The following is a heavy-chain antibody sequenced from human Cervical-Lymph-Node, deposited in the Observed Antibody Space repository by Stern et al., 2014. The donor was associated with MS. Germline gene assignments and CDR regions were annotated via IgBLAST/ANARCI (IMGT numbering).Heavy chain of an antibody. CDR2: ISGYNDNT. V-gene: IGHV1-18*01. CDR1: GYRFTDYG. J-gene: IGHJ5*02. D-gene: IGHD6-19*01. Sequence: QVQLGQSGAEVKKPGASVKVSCKSSGYRFTDYGISWVRQAPGQGLEWMGWISGYNDNTNYVEKFQGRVTMTTDTSTSTAYMELRSLTSDDTAVYYCARDPRVAVAGTGGGFDPWGQGTLVTVSS. CDR3: ARDPRVAVAGTGGGFDP.